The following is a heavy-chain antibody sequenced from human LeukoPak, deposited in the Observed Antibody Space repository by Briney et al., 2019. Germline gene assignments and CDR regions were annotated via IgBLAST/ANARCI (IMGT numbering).Heavy chain of an antibody. Sequence: SETLSLTCTVSGGPISSGGYYWSWIRQHPGKGLEWIGYIYYSGSTYYNPSLKSRVTISVDTSKNQFSLKLSSVTAADTAVYYCARGGNTITPWYFDLWGRGTLVTVSS. CDR3: ARGGNTITPWYFDL. CDR2: IYYSGST. V-gene: IGHV4-31*03. J-gene: IGHJ2*01. D-gene: IGHD1-14*01. CDR1: GGPISSGGYY.